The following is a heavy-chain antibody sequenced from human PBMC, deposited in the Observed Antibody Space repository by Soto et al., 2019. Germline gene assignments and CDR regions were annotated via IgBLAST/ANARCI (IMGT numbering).Heavy chain of an antibody. V-gene: IGHV1-18*01. Sequence: ASVKLSCKASGYTFTSYGISWVRQAPGQGLEWMGWISAYNGNTNYAQKLQGRVTMTTDTSTSTAYMELRSLRSDDTAVYYCASDCSSTSCYRSYYYYGMDVWGQGTTVTVSS. CDR1: GYTFTSYG. CDR2: ISAYNGNT. CDR3: ASDCSSTSCYRSYYYYGMDV. J-gene: IGHJ6*02. D-gene: IGHD2-2*01.